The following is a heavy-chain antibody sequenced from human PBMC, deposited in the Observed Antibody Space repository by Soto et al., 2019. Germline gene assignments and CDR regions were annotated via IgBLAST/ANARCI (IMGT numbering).Heavy chain of an antibody. CDR3: AKEFTYSYDY. D-gene: IGHD5-18*01. CDR1: GFIFGSYA. V-gene: IGHV3-23*01. CDR2: ISGSGGST. J-gene: IGHJ4*02. Sequence: PGGSLRLSCAVSGFIFGSYAMSWVRQAPGKGLEWVSAISGSGGSTYYADSVKGRFTISRDNSKNTLYLQMNSLRAEDTAVYYCAKEFTYSYDYWGQGTLVTVSS.